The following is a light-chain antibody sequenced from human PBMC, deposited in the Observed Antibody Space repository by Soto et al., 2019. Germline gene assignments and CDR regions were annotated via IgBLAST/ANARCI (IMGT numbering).Light chain of an antibody. J-gene: IGLJ1*01. V-gene: IGLV2-23*02. Sequence: QSALTQPASVSGSPGQSITISCTGTSSDVGTYTLVSWYQQHPGKAPKLVIYEVNKRPAGVSKRFSGSKSGDTASLTISGLQAEDEADDYCSSYAGPITFYVFGTGTKVTV. CDR1: SSDVGTYTL. CDR2: EVN. CDR3: SSYAGPITFYV.